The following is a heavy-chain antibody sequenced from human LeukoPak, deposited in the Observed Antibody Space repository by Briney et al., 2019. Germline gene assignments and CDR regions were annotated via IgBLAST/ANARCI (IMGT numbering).Heavy chain of an antibody. D-gene: IGHD3-22*01. J-gene: IGHJ4*02. V-gene: IGHV1-18*01. CDR3: AREDSSGYNTDCFDD. Sequence: ASVKVSCTASGYTFTSYGISWVRQAPGHRLEWMGWISAYNGITNYAQKLQGRVTMTTDTSTSTAYMELSSLRSEDTAVYYCAREDSSGYNTDCFDDWGQGTLVTVSS. CDR1: GYTFTSYG. CDR2: ISAYNGIT.